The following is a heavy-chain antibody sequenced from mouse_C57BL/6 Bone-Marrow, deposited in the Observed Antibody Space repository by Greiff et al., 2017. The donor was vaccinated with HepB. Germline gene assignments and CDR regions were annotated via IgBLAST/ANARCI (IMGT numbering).Heavy chain of an antibody. J-gene: IGHJ2*01. V-gene: IGHV5-4*01. CDR1: GFTFSSYA. CDR3: ASSLYYGSRGCYFDY. CDR2: ISDGGSYT. Sequence: EVQGVESGGGLVKPGGSLKLSCAASGFTFSSYAMSWVRQTPEKRLEWVATISDGGSYTYYPDNVKGRFTISRDNAKNNLYLQMSHLKSEDTAMYYCASSLYYGSRGCYFDYWGQGTTLTVSS. D-gene: IGHD1-1*01.